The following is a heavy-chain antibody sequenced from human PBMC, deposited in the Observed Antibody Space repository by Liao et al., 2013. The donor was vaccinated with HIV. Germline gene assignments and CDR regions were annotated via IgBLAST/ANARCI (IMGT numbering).Heavy chain of an antibody. CDR1: GSFNDYY. CDR2: INYKGXV. D-gene: IGHD3-10*01. J-gene: IGHJ4*02. V-gene: IGHV4-34*01. CDR3: AREGPYYFGSGTYSTHYFDY. Sequence: QVQLQQWGAGLLKPSETLSLTCAVYGSFNDYYWNWIRQPPGKGLEWIGEINYKGXVKYNPSLKSRVTISVDTFKNQFSLKLSSLTAADTAVYYCAREGPYYFGSGTYSTHYFDYWGQGTLVTVSS.